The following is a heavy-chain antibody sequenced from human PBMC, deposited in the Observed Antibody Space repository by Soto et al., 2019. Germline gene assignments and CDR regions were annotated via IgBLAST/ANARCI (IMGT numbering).Heavy chain of an antibody. D-gene: IGHD3-3*02. CDR3: ARDLALSAYFDY. CDR2: ISYDGSNK. V-gene: IGHV3-30-3*01. Sequence: QVQVVESGGGVVQPGRSLRLSCAASGFTFSSYTMHWVRQAPGKGLEWVAVISYDGSNKYYADSVKGRFTLPRDNSKNSRSLQMNSLTAEDTAVYYGARDLALSAYFDYWGQGTLVTVSS. CDR1: GFTFSSYT. J-gene: IGHJ4*02.